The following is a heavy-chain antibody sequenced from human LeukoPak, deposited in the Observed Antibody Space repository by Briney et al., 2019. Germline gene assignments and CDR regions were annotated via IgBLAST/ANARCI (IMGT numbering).Heavy chain of an antibody. V-gene: IGHV1-8*01. CDR3: ARDKIRYGSGSYEQRYYYFYY. CDR1: GYTFTSYD. J-gene: IGHJ4*02. CDR2: ISSNSGNT. D-gene: IGHD3-10*01. Sequence: ASLKLSCTASGYTFTSYDINWVRQAPGQGLEWMAWISSNSGNTGYAQKFQGSVTITRNTSISTAYMELSSLRSEDTAVYYCARDKIRYGSGSYEQRYYYFYYWGQGTLVTVSS.